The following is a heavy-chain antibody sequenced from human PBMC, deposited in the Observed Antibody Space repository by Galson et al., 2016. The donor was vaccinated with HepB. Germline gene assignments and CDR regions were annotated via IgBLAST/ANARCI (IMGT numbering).Heavy chain of an antibody. CDR2: IYTSGST. Sequence: CTVSGGSISSGSYYWSWIRQPAGKGLEWIGRIYTSGSTNYNPSLKSRVTISVDTSKNQFSLTLSSVTAADTAVYYCARASYYNYHNAFDIWGQGTMVTVSS. V-gene: IGHV4-61*02. CDR3: ARASYYNYHNAFDI. CDR1: GGSISSGSYY. J-gene: IGHJ3*02. D-gene: IGHD3-10*01.